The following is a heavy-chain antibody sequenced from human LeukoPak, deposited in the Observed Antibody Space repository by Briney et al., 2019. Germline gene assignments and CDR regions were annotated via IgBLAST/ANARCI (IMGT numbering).Heavy chain of an antibody. V-gene: IGHV4-39*01. D-gene: IGHD3-10*01. CDR3: ARNYYGSGSYYIRPIDY. CDR2: IYYSGST. CDR1: GGSISSSSYY. Sequence: PSETLSLTCTVSGGSISSSSYYWGWVRQPPGKGLEWIGSIYYSGSTYYNPSLKSRVTISVDTSKNQFTLKLRYVTAADTAVYYCARNYYGSGSYYIRPIDYWGQGTLVTVSS. J-gene: IGHJ4*02.